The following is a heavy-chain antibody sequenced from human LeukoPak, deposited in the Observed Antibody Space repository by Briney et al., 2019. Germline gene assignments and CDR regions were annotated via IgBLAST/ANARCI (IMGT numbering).Heavy chain of an antibody. V-gene: IGHV4-59*01. Sequence: SETLSLTCTVSGVSIRTYYWTWIRQPPGKGLEWIGNIDYSGNTKYNPSLKSRVTISVDTSKNQFSLKLSSVTAADTAVYYCARWNHYYDSSGYFDYWGQGTLVTVSS. CDR1: GVSIRTYY. D-gene: IGHD3-22*01. J-gene: IGHJ4*02. CDR3: ARWNHYYDSSGYFDY. CDR2: IDYSGNT.